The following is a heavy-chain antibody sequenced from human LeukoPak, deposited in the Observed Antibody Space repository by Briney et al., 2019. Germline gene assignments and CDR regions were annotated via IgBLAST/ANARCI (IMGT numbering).Heavy chain of an antibody. D-gene: IGHD2-21*02. J-gene: IGHJ3*02. CDR2: IYYSGST. CDR1: GGSISPYY. CDR3: ARHAYCGGDCFGGAFEI. Sequence: SETLSLTCTVSGGSISPYYWSWIRQPPRKGLEWIGFIYYSGSTNYNPSLKSRVTISVDTSKNQFSLKLSSVTAADTAVYYCARHAYCGGDCFGGAFEIWGQGTMVTVSS. V-gene: IGHV4-59*08.